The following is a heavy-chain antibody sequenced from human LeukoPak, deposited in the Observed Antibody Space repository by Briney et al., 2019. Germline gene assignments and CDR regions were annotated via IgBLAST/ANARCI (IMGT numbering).Heavy chain of an antibody. Sequence: ASVKVSCKASGYPFTSNGISWVRQATGQGLEWMGWIGADSANTKYAQRLQGRDTMTADTSTTTVYIELRSLRSDDTALYYCARDVLGATCGFFFWGQETLVTVSS. CDR3: ARDVLGATCGFFF. J-gene: IGHJ4*02. CDR2: IGADSANT. D-gene: IGHD1-26*01. CDR1: GYPFTSNG. V-gene: IGHV1-18*01.